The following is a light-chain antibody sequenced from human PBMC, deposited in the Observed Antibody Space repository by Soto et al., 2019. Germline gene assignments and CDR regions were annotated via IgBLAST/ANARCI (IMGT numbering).Light chain of an antibody. CDR2: LGS. V-gene: IGKV2-28*01. Sequence: DLVMTQSPLSLPVTPGEPASISCRSSQSLLHSNGYNYLDWYLQKPGQSPQLLIYLGSNRASGVPVRFSGSGSGTDFTLKISRVEAEDVGVYYSMQALQPLFTFGPGTKVDIK. CDR1: QSLLHSNGYNY. J-gene: IGKJ3*01. CDR3: MQALQPLFT.